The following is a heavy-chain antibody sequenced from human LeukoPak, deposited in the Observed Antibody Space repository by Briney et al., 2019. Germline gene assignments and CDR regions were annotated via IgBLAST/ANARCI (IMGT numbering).Heavy chain of an antibody. D-gene: IGHD3-10*01. CDR1: GGSITARRQY. CDR2: IYYSGNA. Sequence: SETLSLTCSVSGGSITARRQYWGWIRQSPGKGLEWIGSIYYSGNAYYRPSLTSRATISIDNSKKQISLRLTSVTATDTAIYYCASHDEGSYFESWGPGTLVTVSS. CDR3: ASHDEGSYFES. J-gene: IGHJ4*02. V-gene: IGHV4-39*01.